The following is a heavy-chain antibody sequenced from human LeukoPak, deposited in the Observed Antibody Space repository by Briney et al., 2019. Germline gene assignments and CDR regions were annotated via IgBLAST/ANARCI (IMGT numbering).Heavy chain of an antibody. J-gene: IGHJ3*02. CDR2: ISSSGSGGST. V-gene: IGHV3-23*01. D-gene: IGHD2-15*01. CDR3: ARDGKWSDAFDI. CDR1: GVTLSSYA. Sequence: PGGSLRLSCTASGVTLSSYAMSWARQAPGKGLEWVSGISSSGSGGSTYYADSVKGRFTISRDNSKNTLYLQMNSLRAEDTAVYYCARDGKWSDAFDIWGQGTMVTVSS.